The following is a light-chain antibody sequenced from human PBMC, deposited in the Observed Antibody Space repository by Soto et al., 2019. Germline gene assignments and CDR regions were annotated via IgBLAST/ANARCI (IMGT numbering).Light chain of an antibody. CDR1: QSVGSD. Sequence: EIVMTQSPATLSVSPGERSTLSCRASQSVGSDLDWYQQTPGKAPRLVIYDIFARETGVPTKISGSGAGTEFTLTISSLQSEDFAVAYCQQYNSWTLTFGGGTKVDIK. CDR2: DIF. J-gene: IGKJ4*01. CDR3: QQYNSWTLT. V-gene: IGKV3-15*01.